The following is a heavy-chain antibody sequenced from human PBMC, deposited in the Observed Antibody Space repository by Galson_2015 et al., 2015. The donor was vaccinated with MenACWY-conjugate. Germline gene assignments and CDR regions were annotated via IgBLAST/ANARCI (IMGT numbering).Heavy chain of an antibody. D-gene: IGHD1-26*01. Sequence: SLRLSCAASGFTFSSYGMHWVRQAPGKGLEWVAVISYDGSNKYYADSVKGRFTISRDNSKNTLYLQMNSLRAEDTAMYYCFAINSGIDYWGLGTLVTVSS. J-gene: IGHJ4*02. CDR2: ISYDGSNK. CDR1: GFTFSSYG. CDR3: FAINSGIDY. V-gene: IGHV3-30*03.